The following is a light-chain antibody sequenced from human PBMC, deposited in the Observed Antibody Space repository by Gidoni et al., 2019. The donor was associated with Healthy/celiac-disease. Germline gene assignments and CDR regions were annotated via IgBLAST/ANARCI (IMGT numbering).Light chain of an antibody. CDR2: AAS. V-gene: IGKV1-39*01. Sequence: DIQMTQSPSSLSASVGDRVTITCRASQSISSYLNWYQQKPGKAPKLLIYAASSLQSGVPSRFSGSVSGTDFTLTISSLQPEDFATYYCQQSYSTPRVYTFGQGTKLEIK. CDR1: QSISSY. J-gene: IGKJ2*01. CDR3: QQSYSTPRVYT.